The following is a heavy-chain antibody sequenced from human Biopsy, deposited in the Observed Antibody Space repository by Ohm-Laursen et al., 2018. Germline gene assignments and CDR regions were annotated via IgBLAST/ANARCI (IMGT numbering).Heavy chain of an antibody. J-gene: IGHJ6*02. D-gene: IGHD3-10*01. CDR1: GFTFRRNG. V-gene: IGHV3-30*18. CDR2: ISYDATIR. Sequence: SLRLSCAASGFTFRRNGMHWVRQAPGKGLEWVAVISYDATIRHYADSMKGRLTVSRDNSKNTLYLQMNSLRADDTAVYYCAKPLDTDDYYSYVGYYYTMDVWGQGTTVTVSS. CDR3: AKPLDTDDYYSYVGYYYTMDV.